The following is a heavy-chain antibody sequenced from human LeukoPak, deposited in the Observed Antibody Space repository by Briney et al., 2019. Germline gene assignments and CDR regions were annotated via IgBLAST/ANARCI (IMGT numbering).Heavy chain of an antibody. CDR3: ARVGQPTDFVVVPAVRSDLGMFDY. Sequence: ASVKVSCKASGYTFTGYYMHWVRQAPGQGLEWMGWINPNSGDTKTAQEFRGRVTLTRDTSISTGYMELTSLRGDDTALYYCARVGQPTDFVVVPAVRSDLGMFDYWGQGSLVTVSS. J-gene: IGHJ4*02. D-gene: IGHD2-2*01. CDR1: GYTFTGYY. V-gene: IGHV1-2*02. CDR2: INPNSGDT.